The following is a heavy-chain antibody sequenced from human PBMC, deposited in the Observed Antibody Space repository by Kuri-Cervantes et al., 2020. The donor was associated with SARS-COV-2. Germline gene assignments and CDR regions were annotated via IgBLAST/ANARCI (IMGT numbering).Heavy chain of an antibody. CDR1: GGTLSTYT. V-gene: IGHV1-69*04. J-gene: IGHJ3*02. Sequence: SVKVSCKASGGTLSTYTVTWVRQAPGQGLEWMGRIIPVLRVENYAQKFQGRVTITADKFTNTAYMELTSLRSEDTAVYYCARDSEFTRDAFEIWGQGTMVTVSS. CDR2: IIPVLRVE. CDR3: ARDSEFTRDAFEI.